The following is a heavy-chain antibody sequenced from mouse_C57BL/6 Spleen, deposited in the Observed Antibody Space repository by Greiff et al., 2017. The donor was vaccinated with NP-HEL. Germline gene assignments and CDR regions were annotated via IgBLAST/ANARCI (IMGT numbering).Heavy chain of an antibody. CDR3: ARDGFLV. V-gene: IGHV1-80*01. Sequence: QVQLQQSGAELVKPGASVKISCKASGSAFRSSWMNWVKQRPGKGLEWIGKINPGDGDTTSNGKLKGKATLTADKSSSTAYMQLSSLTSEDSSVYFCARDGFLVWGTGTTVTVSS. CDR1: GSAFRSSW. D-gene: IGHD2-3*01. J-gene: IGHJ1*03. CDR2: INPGDGDT.